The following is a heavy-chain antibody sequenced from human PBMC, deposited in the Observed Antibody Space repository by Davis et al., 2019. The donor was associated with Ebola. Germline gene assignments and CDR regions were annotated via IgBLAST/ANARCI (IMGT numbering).Heavy chain of an antibody. CDR1: GFTFSSYA. Sequence: PGGSLRLSCAASGFTFSSYAMHWVRQAPGKGLEWVSGISWNSGSIGYADSVKGRFTISRDNAKNSLYLQMNSLRAEDTALYYCAKDILAASYYYGMDVWGKGTTVTVSS. CDR2: ISWNSGSI. J-gene: IGHJ6*04. V-gene: IGHV3-9*01. CDR3: AKDILAASYYYGMDV. D-gene: IGHD6-13*01.